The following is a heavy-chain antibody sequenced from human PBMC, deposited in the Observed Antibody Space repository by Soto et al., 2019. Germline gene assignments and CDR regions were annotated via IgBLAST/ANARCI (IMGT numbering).Heavy chain of an antibody. J-gene: IGHJ4*02. CDR3: ARGPPSLRITIFGVVITPFDY. D-gene: IGHD3-3*01. V-gene: IGHV4-34*01. CDR2: INHSGST. Sequence: PSETLSLTCAVYGGSFSGYYWSWIRQPPGKGLEWIGEINHSGSTNYNPSLKSRVTISVDTSKNQFSLKLSSVTAADTAVYYCARGPPSLRITIFGVVITPFDYWGQGTLVTVSS. CDR1: GGSFSGYY.